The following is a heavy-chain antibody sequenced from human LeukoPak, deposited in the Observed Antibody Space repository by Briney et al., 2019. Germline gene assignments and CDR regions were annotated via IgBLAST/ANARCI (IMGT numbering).Heavy chain of an antibody. J-gene: IGHJ4*02. CDR3: AKAQLRVTTGIDN. D-gene: IGHD4-17*01. Sequence: GGSLRLSCAASGLTFSSSGMHWVRQAPGKGLEWVANIWYDGSNKYYTDSVKGRFSISRDNSKNTLYLQMNSLRVEDTAVYYCAKAQLRVTTGIDNWGQGTLVTVSS. V-gene: IGHV3-33*06. CDR2: IWYDGSNK. CDR1: GLTFSSSG.